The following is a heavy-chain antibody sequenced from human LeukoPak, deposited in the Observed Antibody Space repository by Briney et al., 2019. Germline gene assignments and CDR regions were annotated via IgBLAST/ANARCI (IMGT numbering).Heavy chain of an antibody. D-gene: IGHD6-19*01. Sequence: ASVKVSCKASGYTFTGYYMHWVRQAPGQGLEWMGWINPNSGGTNYAQKFQGRVTMTRDTSISTAYMELSRLRSDDTAVCYCARGKTYSSGWYEFDYWGQGTLVTVSS. J-gene: IGHJ4*02. V-gene: IGHV1-2*02. CDR3: ARGKTYSSGWYEFDY. CDR2: INPNSGGT. CDR1: GYTFTGYY.